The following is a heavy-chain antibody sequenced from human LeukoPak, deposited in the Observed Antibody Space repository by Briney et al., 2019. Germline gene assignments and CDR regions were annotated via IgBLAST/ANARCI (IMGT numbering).Heavy chain of an antibody. CDR2: INPNSGDT. J-gene: IGHJ5*02. Sequence: GASVKVSCKASGYTFTGYYIHWVRQAPGQGLEWRGWINPNSGDTNYAQKFQGRVTMTRDTSISTAYMELSSLKSDDTAVYYCARAKWESSTTCYGAWGQGTLVTVSS. CDR1: GYTFTGYY. CDR3: ARAKWESSTTCYGA. D-gene: IGHD2-2*01. V-gene: IGHV1-2*02.